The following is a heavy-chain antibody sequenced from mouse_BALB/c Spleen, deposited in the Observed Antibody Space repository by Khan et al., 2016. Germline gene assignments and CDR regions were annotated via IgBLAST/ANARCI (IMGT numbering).Heavy chain of an antibody. V-gene: IGHV6-6*02. D-gene: IGHD2-1*01. J-gene: IGHJ1*01. CDR1: GFTFSNYW. Sequence: EVQLEESGGGLVQPGGSMKLSCVASGFTFSNYWMNWVRQSPEKGLESVAEIRLKSNNYATHYAESVKGRLTISRDNSTRCVYLQMNNLRAEGTGIYYGTSGGNYEYFDGWGAGTTVTVSS. CDR2: IRLKSNNYAT. CDR3: TSGGNYEYFDG.